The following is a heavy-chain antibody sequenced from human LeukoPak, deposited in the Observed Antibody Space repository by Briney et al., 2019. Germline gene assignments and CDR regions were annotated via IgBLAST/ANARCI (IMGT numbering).Heavy chain of an antibody. Sequence: ASVKVSCKASGYTFTGYYMHWVRQAPGQGLEWMGWINPNSGGTNYAQKFQGRVTMTRDTSISTAYMELSRLRSDDTAVYYCARAQYNWNYSPGYWGQGTLVTVSS. J-gene: IGHJ4*02. CDR3: ARAQYNWNYSPGY. CDR1: GYTFTGYY. V-gene: IGHV1-2*02. D-gene: IGHD1-7*01. CDR2: INPNSGGT.